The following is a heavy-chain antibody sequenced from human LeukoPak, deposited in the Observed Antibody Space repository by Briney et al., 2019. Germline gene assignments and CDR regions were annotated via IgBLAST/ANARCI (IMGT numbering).Heavy chain of an antibody. CDR2: SNWNGGSA. V-gene: IGHV3-20*04. D-gene: IGHD3-22*01. Sequence: GGSLRLSCAASGFTFDDYGMSWVRQAPGKGLEWVSGSNWNGGSAGYADSVKGRFTISRDNAKNSLYLQMNRLRAEDTALYYCARDRGEDYYDSSGYYDAFDIWGQGTMVTVSS. J-gene: IGHJ3*02. CDR1: GFTFDDYG. CDR3: ARDRGEDYYDSSGYYDAFDI.